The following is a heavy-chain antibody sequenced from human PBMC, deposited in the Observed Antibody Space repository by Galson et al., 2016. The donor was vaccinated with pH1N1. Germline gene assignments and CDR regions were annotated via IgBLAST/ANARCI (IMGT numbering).Heavy chain of an antibody. J-gene: IGHJ4*02. D-gene: IGHD3-16*01. CDR1: GYTFTTYW. CDR2: IYPGDSET. Sequence: QSGAKVKKPGESLKISCQASGYTFTTYWIGWVRQMPGKGLEWMGIIYPGDSETKYSPSFEGQVTFSVNKSKNTAYLHWSSLKASDTAIYYCARRSTDLGLDCWGQRVLVTVSS. CDR3: ARRSTDLGLDC. V-gene: IGHV5-51*03.